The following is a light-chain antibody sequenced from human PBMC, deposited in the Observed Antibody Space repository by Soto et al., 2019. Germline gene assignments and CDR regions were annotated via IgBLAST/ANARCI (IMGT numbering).Light chain of an antibody. CDR1: QSVSSTY. Sequence: EIVLTQSPGTLPLSPGERATLSCRASQSVSSTYLAWYQQKPGQAPRLLIYGASSRATGIPDRFSGSGSGTDFTLTISRLEPEDFAVYYCQQYGNSIYTFGQGTKLEIK. V-gene: IGKV3-20*01. CDR2: GAS. J-gene: IGKJ2*01. CDR3: QQYGNSIYT.